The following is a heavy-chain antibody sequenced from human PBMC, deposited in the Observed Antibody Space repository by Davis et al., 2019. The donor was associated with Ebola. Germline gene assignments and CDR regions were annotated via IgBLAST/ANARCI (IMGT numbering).Heavy chain of an antibody. CDR2: VYPKSGGT. Sequence: ASVKVSCKASGYTFTDNYIHWVRQAPGQGLEWMGWVYPKSGGTDSAQKFQGRVTMTSDTSITTAYMELRSLRSDDTAVYYCARDRYSSGWAMLDYWGQGTLVTVSS. V-gene: IGHV1-2*02. CDR3: ARDRYSSGWAMLDY. CDR1: GYTFTDNY. J-gene: IGHJ4*02. D-gene: IGHD6-19*01.